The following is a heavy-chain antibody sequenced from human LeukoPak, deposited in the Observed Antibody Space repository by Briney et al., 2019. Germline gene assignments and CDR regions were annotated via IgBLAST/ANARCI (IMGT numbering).Heavy chain of an antibody. CDR2: ISAYNGNT. D-gene: IGHD3-22*01. J-gene: IGHJ4*02. V-gene: IGHV1-18*01. CDR3: ARDRPYYDSSGYWGGFDY. CDR1: GYTFTSYG. Sequence: GASVKVSCKASGYTFTSYGISWLRQAPGQGLEWMGWISAYNGNTNYAQKLQGRVTMTTDTSTSTAYMELRSLRSDDTAVYYCARDRPYYDSSGYWGGFDYWGQGTLVTVSS.